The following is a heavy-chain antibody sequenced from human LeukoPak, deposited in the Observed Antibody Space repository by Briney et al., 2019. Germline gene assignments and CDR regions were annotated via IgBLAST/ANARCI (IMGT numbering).Heavy chain of an antibody. J-gene: IGHJ6*03. CDR3: ARVVMGLWRGDDYMDV. V-gene: IGHV3-48*03. D-gene: IGHD3-22*01. CDR2: ISSSGSTI. Sequence: PGGSLRLSCAASGFTFSSYEMNWVRQAPGKGLEWVSYISSSGSTIYYADSVKGRFTISRDNAKDSLYLQMNSLRAEDTAVYYCARVVMGLWRGDDYMDVWGKGTTVAVSS. CDR1: GFTFSSYE.